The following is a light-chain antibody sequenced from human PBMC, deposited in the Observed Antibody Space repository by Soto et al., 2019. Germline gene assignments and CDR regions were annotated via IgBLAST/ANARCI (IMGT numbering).Light chain of an antibody. CDR3: AAWDDSLNAWV. J-gene: IGLJ3*02. CDR2: NNN. Sequence: QSVLTQPPSASGTPGQRVTISCSGSSSNIGGNPANWYQQVPGTAPKLLMHNNNQRPSGVPDRFSGSKSGTSASLAISGLQSEDEADYYCAAWDDSLNAWVFGGGTKLTVL. V-gene: IGLV1-44*01. CDR1: SSNIGGNP.